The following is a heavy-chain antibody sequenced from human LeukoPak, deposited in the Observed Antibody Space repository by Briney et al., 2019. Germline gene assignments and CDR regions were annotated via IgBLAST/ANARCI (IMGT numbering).Heavy chain of an antibody. V-gene: IGHV3-7*01. CDR3: ARDRYDSDSVFDY. CDR1: GFTFSRYW. D-gene: IGHD3-22*01. Sequence: GGSLRLSCAASGFTFSRYWMSWVRQAPGKGLEYIANIKEDGSEKYYVDSVKGRFTISRDNAKNSLYLQMNSLRDEDTAVYYCARDRYDSDSVFDYWGQGTLVTVSS. J-gene: IGHJ4*02. CDR2: IKEDGSEK.